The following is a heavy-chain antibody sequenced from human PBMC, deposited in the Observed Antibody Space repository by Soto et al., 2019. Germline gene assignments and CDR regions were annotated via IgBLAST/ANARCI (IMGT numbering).Heavy chain of an antibody. Sequence: QVQLQESGPGLVKPSQTLSLTCTVSGGSISSGGYYWSWIRQHPGKGLEWIGYIFYSGTTYYNPSPXRXFTISVDTSKNQFSPKLSSVTAAATAVYYCARSVDPWGQGTLVTVSS. J-gene: IGHJ5*02. CDR1: GGSISSGGYY. CDR3: ARSVDP. V-gene: IGHV4-31*03. CDR2: IFYSGTT.